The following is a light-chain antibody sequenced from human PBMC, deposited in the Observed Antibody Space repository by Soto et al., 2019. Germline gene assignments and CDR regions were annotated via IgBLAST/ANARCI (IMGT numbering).Light chain of an antibody. CDR3: QQPPYA. Sequence: DIQMTQSPSSLSASVGDRGTVTCRASQTPRTFLNWYQQKPGKAPKLLIYATSTLQSGVPSRFSGRDSGADFTLTINNLQPEDFATYYCQQPPYAFGPGTKVDIK. V-gene: IGKV1-39*01. CDR2: ATS. J-gene: IGKJ3*01. CDR1: QTPRTF.